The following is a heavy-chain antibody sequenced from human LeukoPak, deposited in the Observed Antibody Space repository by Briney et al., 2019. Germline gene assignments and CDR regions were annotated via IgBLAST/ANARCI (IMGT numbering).Heavy chain of an antibody. Sequence: GGSLRLSCTASGFTFSRYAMNWVRQAPGKGLEWVSVISVNGESAYYADSVKGRFTISRDISKDTLYLQMNTLRAEDTAVYYCAKDPVGATVPYHFDYWGQGTLVTVSS. J-gene: IGHJ4*02. CDR3: AKDPVGATVPYHFDY. D-gene: IGHD1-26*01. V-gene: IGHV3-23*01. CDR1: GFTFSRYA. CDR2: ISVNGESA.